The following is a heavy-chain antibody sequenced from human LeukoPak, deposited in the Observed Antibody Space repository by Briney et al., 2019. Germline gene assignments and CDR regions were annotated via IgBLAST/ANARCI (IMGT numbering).Heavy chain of an antibody. V-gene: IGHV3-23*01. Sequence: GGSLRLSCAASGFTFSSYAMSWVRQAPGKGLEWVSAISDSGGSTYYADSVKGRFTISRDNSKNTLYLQMNSLRAEDTAVYYCAKTMHDYGDPGMDYWGQGTLVTVSS. D-gene: IGHD4-17*01. CDR1: GFTFSSYA. CDR2: ISDSGGST. CDR3: AKTMHDYGDPGMDY. J-gene: IGHJ4*02.